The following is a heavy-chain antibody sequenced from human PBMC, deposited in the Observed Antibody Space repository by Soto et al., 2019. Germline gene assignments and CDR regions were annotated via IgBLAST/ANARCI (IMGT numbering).Heavy chain of an antibody. CDR1: GVAFGRHA. J-gene: IGHJ2*01. D-gene: IGHD7-27*01. Sequence: EVQLLESGGDLVQPGGSLRLSCVASGVAFGRHAMSWVRRAPGKGLEWVSAITASGGDTTYAECVKGRFTISRENFKNTVHLRMSSLRAEDTAISFRTRGPIRTGDGRRCWYFDLCGGGTLVTVSS. V-gene: IGHV3-23*01. CDR3: TRGPIRTGDGRRCWYFDL. CDR2: ITASGGDT.